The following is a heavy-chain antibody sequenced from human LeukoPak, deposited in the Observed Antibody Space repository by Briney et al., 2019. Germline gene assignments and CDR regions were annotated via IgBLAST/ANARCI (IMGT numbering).Heavy chain of an antibody. D-gene: IGHD6-13*01. J-gene: IGHJ4*02. CDR2: ISHDGSNE. Sequence: PGRSLRLSCAASGFTFSSYAMHWVRQAPGKGLEWVALISHDGSNENYAGSVKGRFTISRDNSKNTLYLQMNSLRPEDTAVYYCAKDYITKAYTSSFTDDWGQGTLVTVSS. V-gene: IGHV3-30*04. CDR3: AKDYITKAYTSSFTDD. CDR1: GFTFSSYA.